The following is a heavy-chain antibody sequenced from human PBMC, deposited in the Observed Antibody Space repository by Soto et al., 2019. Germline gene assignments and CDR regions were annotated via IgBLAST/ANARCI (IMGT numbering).Heavy chain of an antibody. Sequence: ASVKVSCKAVGYSFTNYGISWVRQASGQGLEWMGWISAYSGNTGYAQKFQGRVTMTRNTSISTAYMELSSLRSEDTAVYYCARGSTDYGDYDWFDPWGQGTLVTVSS. CDR3: ARGSTDYGDYDWFDP. V-gene: IGHV1-8*01. CDR2: ISAYSGNT. J-gene: IGHJ5*02. D-gene: IGHD4-17*01. CDR1: GYSFTNYG.